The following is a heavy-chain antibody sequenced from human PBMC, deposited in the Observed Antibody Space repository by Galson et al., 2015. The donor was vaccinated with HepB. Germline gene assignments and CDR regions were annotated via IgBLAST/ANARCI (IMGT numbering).Heavy chain of an antibody. CDR2: INPKSGGT. D-gene: IGHD2-21*02. J-gene: IGHJ4*02. CDR1: GYTFTGYY. Sequence: SVKVSCKASGYTFTGYYMHWVRQAPGQRLEWMGRINPKSGGTTYAQNLQGRVAMTRDTSITTAYMELSRLRSDDTAVYFCARGPALVTAITDYWGQGTLVTVYS. CDR3: ARGPALVTAITDY. V-gene: IGHV1-2*06.